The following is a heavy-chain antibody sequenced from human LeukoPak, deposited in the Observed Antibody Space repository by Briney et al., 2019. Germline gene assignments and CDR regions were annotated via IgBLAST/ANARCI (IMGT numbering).Heavy chain of an antibody. D-gene: IGHD1-20*01. V-gene: IGHV1-46*01. CDR2: INPNGGGT. CDR3: ARDSGLPGTRPPDY. CDR1: GYTFISYY. Sequence: ASVKVSCKASGYTFISYYMHWVRQAPGQGLEWMGMINPNGGGTRYAQRVQGRVTMTRDTSTNTVYMELSSLRPEDTAFYYCARDSGLPGTRPPDYLGQGTLVTVSS. J-gene: IGHJ4*02.